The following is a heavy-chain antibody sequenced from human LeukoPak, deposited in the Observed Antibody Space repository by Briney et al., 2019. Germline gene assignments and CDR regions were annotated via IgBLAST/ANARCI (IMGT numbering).Heavy chain of an antibody. Sequence: SETLSLTCAVYGGSFSGYYWSWIRQPPGKGLEWIGEINHSGSTNYNPSLKSRVSISVETSKNQFSLKLSSVPAADTAVYYCARSTWHYDMLTGHCRIVSPFDYWGQAAQVTVCS. CDR2: INHSGST. V-gene: IGHV4-34*01. CDR1: GGSFSGYY. D-gene: IGHD3-9*01. J-gene: IGHJ4*02. CDR3: ARSTWHYDMLTGHCRIVSPFDY.